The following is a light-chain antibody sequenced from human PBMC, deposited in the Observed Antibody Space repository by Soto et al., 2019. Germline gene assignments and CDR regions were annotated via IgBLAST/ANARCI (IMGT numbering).Light chain of an antibody. Sequence: DIVMTQSPLSLPVTPGEPASISCRSSQSLRHSIGYNYLDWYLQKPGQSPQLLISLGSNRASGGADRFSGSGSGTNFTLKISRVEAEDVGIYYCMQALQTPITFGPGTKVDIK. CDR1: QSLRHSIGYNY. V-gene: IGKV2-28*01. J-gene: IGKJ3*01. CDR2: LGS. CDR3: MQALQTPIT.